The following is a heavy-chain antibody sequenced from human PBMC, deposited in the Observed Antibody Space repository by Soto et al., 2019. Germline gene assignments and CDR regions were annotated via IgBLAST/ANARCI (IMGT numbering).Heavy chain of an antibody. J-gene: IGHJ6*02. CDR2: IYPGDSDT. CDR3: ARQGCSSTSCYTGYYYYYYGMDV. V-gene: IGHV5-51*01. D-gene: IGHD2-2*02. CDR1: GYSFTSYW. Sequence: GESLKISCKGSGYSFTSYWSGWVRQMPGKGLEWMVIIYPGDSDTRYRPSFQGQVTISADKSISTAYLQWSSLKASDTAMYYCARQGCSSTSCYTGYYYYYYGMDVWGQGTTVTVS.